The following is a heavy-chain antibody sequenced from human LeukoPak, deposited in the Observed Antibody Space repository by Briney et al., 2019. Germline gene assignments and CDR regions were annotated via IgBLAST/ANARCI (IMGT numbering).Heavy chain of an antibody. Sequence: SETLSLTCTVSGGSISSSSYYWGWIRQPPGKGLEWIGSIYYSGSTYYNPSPKSRVTISVDTSKNQFSLKLSSVTAADTAVYYCARQTAYYYDSSGYLYYFDYWGQGTLVTVSS. CDR3: ARQTAYYYDSSGYLYYFDY. CDR2: IYYSGST. V-gene: IGHV4-39*01. CDR1: GGSISSSSYY. J-gene: IGHJ4*02. D-gene: IGHD3-22*01.